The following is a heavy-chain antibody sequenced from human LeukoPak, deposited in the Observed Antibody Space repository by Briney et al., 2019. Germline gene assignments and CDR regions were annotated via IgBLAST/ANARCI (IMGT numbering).Heavy chain of an antibody. CDR1: RFIISDYY. V-gene: IGHV3-11*01. D-gene: IGHD5-18*01. CDR3: GKGEGGYSYGYAVDN. J-gene: IGHJ4*02. CDR2: ISSSGSAI. Sequence: PGGSLRLSCAASRFIISDYYMTWIRQAPGKGLEWVSYISSSGSAIYYADSVKGRFTVSRDNAKNFLYLQMNSLRVEDTALYYCGKGEGGYSYGYAVDNWGQGTRVTVSS.